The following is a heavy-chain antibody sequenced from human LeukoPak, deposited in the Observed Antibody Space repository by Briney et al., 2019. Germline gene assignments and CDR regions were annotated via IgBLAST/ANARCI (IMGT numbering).Heavy chain of an antibody. Sequence: GGSLRLSCAASGFTFSSYGMHWVRQAPGKGLEWVAVISYDGSNKYYADSVKGRFTISRDNSKNTLYLQMNSLRAEDTAVYYCAKASIAVAPPGDYWGQGTLVTVSS. J-gene: IGHJ4*02. CDR2: ISYDGSNK. CDR1: GFTFSSYG. CDR3: AKASIAVAPPGDY. V-gene: IGHV3-30*18. D-gene: IGHD6-19*01.